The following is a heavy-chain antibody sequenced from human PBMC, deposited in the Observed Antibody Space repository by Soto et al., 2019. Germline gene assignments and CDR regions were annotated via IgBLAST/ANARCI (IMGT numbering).Heavy chain of an antibody. D-gene: IGHD2-2*01. CDR3: ARGIRIVVVPGGDYYYYMDV. CDR2: MNPNSGNT. V-gene: IGHV1-8*01. CDR1: GYTFTSYD. J-gene: IGHJ6*03. Sequence: ASVKVSCKASGYTFTSYDINWVRQATGQGLEWMGWMNPNSGNTGYAQKFKGRVTMTRNTSISTAYMELSSLRSEDTAVYYCARGIRIVVVPGGDYYYYMDVWGKGTTVTVSS.